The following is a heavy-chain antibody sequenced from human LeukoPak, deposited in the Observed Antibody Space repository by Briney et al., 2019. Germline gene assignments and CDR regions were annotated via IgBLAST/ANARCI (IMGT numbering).Heavy chain of an antibody. Sequence: SVKVSCKASGGTFSSYAISWVRQAPGQGLEWMGGIIPIFGTANYAQRFQGRVTITADESTSTTYMELSSLRAEDTAVYYCAKEGSLSSSPADWGQGTLVTVSS. V-gene: IGHV1-69*01. CDR1: GGTFSSYA. CDR2: IIPIFGTA. D-gene: IGHD6-13*01. J-gene: IGHJ4*02. CDR3: AKEGSLSSSPAD.